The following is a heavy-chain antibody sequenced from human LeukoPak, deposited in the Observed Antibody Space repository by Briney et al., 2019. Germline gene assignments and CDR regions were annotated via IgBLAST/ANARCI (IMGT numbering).Heavy chain of an antibody. J-gene: IGHJ4*02. V-gene: IGHV1-2*02. CDR2: INPNDGDT. CDR1: GYTFTDYY. CDR3: ARANFLYCSSSTCLFDY. Sequence: ASVKVSCKASGYTFTDYYMHWVRRAPGQGFEWMGWINPNDGDTNYAQKFQGRVTMTRDTSISTAHMEVSRLRSDDTAVYYCARANFLYCSSSTCLFDYWGQGTPVTVSS. D-gene: IGHD2-2*01.